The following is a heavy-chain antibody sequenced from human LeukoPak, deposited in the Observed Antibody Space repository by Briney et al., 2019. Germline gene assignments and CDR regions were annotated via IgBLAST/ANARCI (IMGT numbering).Heavy chain of an antibody. J-gene: IGHJ4*02. CDR3: ARGTPAVAGIDY. V-gene: IGHV3-48*01. CDR1: GFTFIYYS. CDR2: ISSSSSTI. Sequence: GGALRLSCASSGFTFIYYSLDWVRPAAGQGREWVSYISSSSSTIYYADSVKGRFTLSRDNSKKTLYLQMNSLTREDSAVYYCARGTPAVAGIDYWGLGTLVTVSS. D-gene: IGHD6-19*01.